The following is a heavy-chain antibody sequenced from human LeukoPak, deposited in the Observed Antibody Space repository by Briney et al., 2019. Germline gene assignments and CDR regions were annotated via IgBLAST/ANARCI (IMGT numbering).Heavy chain of an antibody. CDR2: ISACNGNT. D-gene: IGHD2-2*01. CDR3: ARDGARYCSSTSCYEDY. CDR1: GYTFTSYG. Sequence: ASVKVSCKASGYTFTSYGISWVRQAPGQGLEWMGWISACNGNTNYAQKLQGRVTMTTDTSTSTAYMELRSLRSDDTAVYYCARDGARYCSSTSCYEDYWGQGTLVTVSS. J-gene: IGHJ4*02. V-gene: IGHV1-18*01.